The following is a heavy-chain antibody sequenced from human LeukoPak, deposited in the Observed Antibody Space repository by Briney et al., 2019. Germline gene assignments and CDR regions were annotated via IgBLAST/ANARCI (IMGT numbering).Heavy chain of an antibody. Sequence: PGGSLRLSCAASGFTFSSYAMHWVRQAPGKGLEWVAVISYDGSNKYYADSVKGRFTISRDNSKNTLYLQMNSLRAEDTAVYYCARHRLEYSSSFEDYWGQGTLVTVSS. CDR3: ARHRLEYSSSFEDY. J-gene: IGHJ4*02. CDR1: GFTFSSYA. CDR2: ISYDGSNK. D-gene: IGHD6-6*01. V-gene: IGHV3-30-3*01.